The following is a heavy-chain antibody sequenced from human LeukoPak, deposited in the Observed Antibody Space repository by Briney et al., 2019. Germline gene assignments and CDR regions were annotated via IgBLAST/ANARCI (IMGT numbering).Heavy chain of an antibody. CDR2: ISSSGSTI. CDR1: GFTFSDYY. V-gene: IGHV3-11*01. D-gene: IGHD6-13*01. CDR3: AREIAAAGTRFDP. Sequence: GGSLRLSCAASGFTFSDYYMSWIRQAPGKGLEWVSYISSSGSTIYYADSVKGRFTISRDNAKNSLYLQMNSLRAGDTAVYYCAREIAAAGTRFDPWGQGTLVTVSS. J-gene: IGHJ5*02.